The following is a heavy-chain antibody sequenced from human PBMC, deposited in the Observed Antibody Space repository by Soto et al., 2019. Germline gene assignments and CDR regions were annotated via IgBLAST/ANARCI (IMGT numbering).Heavy chain of an antibody. Sequence: EVQLVESGGGLVQPGGSLRLSCVVSGFTFSNYWMHWVRQAPGKGLVWVSRVNGDGSSTIYADSVKGRFTISRDNAKTTLYLQMNSLRAEDSAVYYCARREYDVVTGYRLDYWGQGTRVTVSS. CDR3: ARREYDVVTGYRLDY. CDR1: GFTFSNYW. V-gene: IGHV3-74*01. J-gene: IGHJ4*02. D-gene: IGHD3-9*01. CDR2: VNGDGSST.